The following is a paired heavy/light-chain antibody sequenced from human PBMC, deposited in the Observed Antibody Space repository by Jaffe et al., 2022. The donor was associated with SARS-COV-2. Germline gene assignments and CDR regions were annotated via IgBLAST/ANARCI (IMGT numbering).Light chain of an antibody. J-gene: IGKJ1*01. CDR1: QGISSY. V-gene: IGKV1-8*01. Sequence: AIRMTQSPSSFSASTGDRVTITCRASQGISSYLAWYQQKPGKAPKLLIYAASTLQSGVPSKFSGSGSGTDFTLTISCLQSEDFATYYCQQYYSYPCTFGQGTKVEIK. CDR3: QQYYSYPCT. CDR2: AAS.
Heavy chain of an antibody. CDR3: ARNLWLVGQHHLPTDY. V-gene: IGHV3-23*04. J-gene: IGHJ4*02. CDR2: VSGSGGST. D-gene: IGHD3-9*01. CDR1: GFSFSSYA. Sequence: EVQLVESGGGLVQPGGSLRLSCAASGFSFSSYAMSWVRQAPGKGLEWVSTVSGSGGSTYYADSVKGRFTISRDNSKNTLYLQMNSLRAEDTALYYCARNLWLVGQHHLPTDYWGQGTLVTVSS.